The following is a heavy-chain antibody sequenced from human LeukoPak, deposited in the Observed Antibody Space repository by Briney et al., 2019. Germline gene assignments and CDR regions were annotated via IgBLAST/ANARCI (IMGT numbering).Heavy chain of an antibody. CDR3: ARRPERVRGVTSRPLDY. J-gene: IGHJ4*02. CDR2: INHSGST. CDR1: GGTFSGYY. D-gene: IGHD3-10*01. Sequence: SETLSLTCAVYGGTFSGYYWSWIRQPPGKGLEWIGEINHSGSTNYNPSPKRRVIISVDTSKIQFSLKLSSVTAACTAVYYCARRPERVRGVTSRPLDYWGQGTLVTVSS. V-gene: IGHV4-34*01.